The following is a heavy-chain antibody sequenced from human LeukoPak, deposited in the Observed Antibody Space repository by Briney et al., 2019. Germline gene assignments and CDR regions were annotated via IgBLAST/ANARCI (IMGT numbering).Heavy chain of an antibody. D-gene: IGHD3-3*01. CDR1: GGSFSGYY. V-gene: IGHV4-34*01. Sequence: SETLSLTCAVYGGSFSGYYWSWIRQPPGKGLEWIGEINHSGSTNYNPSLKSRVTISVDTSKNQFSLKLSSVTAADTAVYYCARGKIYYDFWSGYYTPQGFDYWGQGTLVTVSS. CDR2: INHSGST. CDR3: ARGKIYYDFWSGYYTPQGFDY. J-gene: IGHJ4*02.